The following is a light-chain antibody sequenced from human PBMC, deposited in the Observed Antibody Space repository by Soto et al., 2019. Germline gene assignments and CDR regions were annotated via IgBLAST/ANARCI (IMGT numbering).Light chain of an antibody. CDR3: QQYNNWPGT. V-gene: IGKV3-15*01. Sequence: EIVMTQSPATQSVSPGERATLSCRASQSVRSNLAWYQQKPGQAPRLLIYGASTRATGIPARFSGSGSGTEFTLTFNSLQSEHFAVYYCQQYNNWPGTFGQGTKVEIK. CDR1: QSVRSN. J-gene: IGKJ1*01. CDR2: GAS.